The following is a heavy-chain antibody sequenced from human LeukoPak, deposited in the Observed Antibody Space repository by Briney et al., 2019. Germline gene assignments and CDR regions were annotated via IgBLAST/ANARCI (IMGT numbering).Heavy chain of an antibody. Sequence: SVKVSCKASGGTFSSYAISWVRQAPGQGLEWMGGIIPIFGTANYAQKFQGRVTITADESTSTAYMELSSLRSEDTAVYYCAREPDGYTATSAFDIWGQGAMVTVSS. V-gene: IGHV1-69*13. CDR1: GGTFSSYA. D-gene: IGHD5-24*01. J-gene: IGHJ3*02. CDR2: IIPIFGTA. CDR3: AREPDGYTATSAFDI.